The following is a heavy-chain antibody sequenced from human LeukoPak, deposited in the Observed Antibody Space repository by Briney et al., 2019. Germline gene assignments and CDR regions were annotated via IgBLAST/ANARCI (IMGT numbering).Heavy chain of an antibody. CDR2: VSCSGTYI. V-gene: IGHV3-21*01. CDR1: GFTFSTYS. J-gene: IGHJ4*02. CDR3: ASIYCSSTSCYAGGVNY. D-gene: IGHD2-2*01. Sequence: GGSLRLSCAASGFTFSTYSMNWVRQAPGKGLEWVSSVSCSGTYIYYADSVKGRFTISRNNAKNSLYLQMNSLRAEDTAVYYCASIYCSSTSCYAGGVNYWGQGTLVTVSS.